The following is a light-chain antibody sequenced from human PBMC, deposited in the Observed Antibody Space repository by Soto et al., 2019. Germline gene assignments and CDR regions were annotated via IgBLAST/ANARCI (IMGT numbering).Light chain of an antibody. V-gene: IGLV1-47*01. CDR2: RNN. Sequence: QPVLTQPPSASGTPGQRVTISCSGSSSNIGSNSEYWHQQLPGTAPKLLIYRNNQRPSGVPDRFSDSKSGTSASLAISGLRSEDEADYYCAAWDDSLSAYVFGTGTKLTVL. CDR1: SSNIGSNS. CDR3: AAWDDSLSAYV. J-gene: IGLJ1*01.